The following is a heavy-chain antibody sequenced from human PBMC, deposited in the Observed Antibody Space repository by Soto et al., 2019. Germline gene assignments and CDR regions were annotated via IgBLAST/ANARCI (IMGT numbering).Heavy chain of an antibody. CDR3: ARGGRSEGSHAFDI. D-gene: IGHD3-10*01. V-gene: IGHV3-33*01. CDR1: GFTFSSYG. Sequence: GGSLRLSCAASGFTFSSYGMHWVRQAPGKGLEWVAVIWYDGSNKYYADSVKGRFTIPRDNSKNTLYLQMNSLRAEDTAVYYCARGGRSEGSHAFDIWGQGTMVTVSS. J-gene: IGHJ3*02. CDR2: IWYDGSNK.